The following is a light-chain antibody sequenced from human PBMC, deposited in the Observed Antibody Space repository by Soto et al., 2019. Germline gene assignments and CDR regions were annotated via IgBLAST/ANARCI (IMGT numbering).Light chain of an antibody. Sequence: EIVLTQSPATLSLSPGERVTLSCRASQSVDNFLAWYQQKPGQAPRLLIYDASNRAAGIPARFSGSGSGTDFTLTISSLEPNDFAIYYCQQRINWPRTFGQGPKADIK. CDR2: DAS. CDR3: QQRINWPRT. CDR1: QSVDNF. J-gene: IGKJ1*01. V-gene: IGKV3-11*01.